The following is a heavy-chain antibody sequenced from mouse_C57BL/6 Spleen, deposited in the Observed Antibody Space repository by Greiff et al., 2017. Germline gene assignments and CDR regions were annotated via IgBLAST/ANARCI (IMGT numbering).Heavy chain of an antibody. V-gene: IGHV1-59*01. D-gene: IGHD1-1*01. CDR1: GYTFTSYW. J-gene: IGHJ1*03. CDR3: ANYYGSSDGYWYFDV. CDR2: IDPSDSYT. Sequence: QVQLQQPGAELVRPGTSVKLSCKASGYTFTSYWMHWVKQRPGQGLEWIGVIDPSDSYTNYNQKFKGKATLTVDTSSSPAYMQRSSLTSEDSAVYYCANYYGSSDGYWYFDVWGTGTTVTVSS.